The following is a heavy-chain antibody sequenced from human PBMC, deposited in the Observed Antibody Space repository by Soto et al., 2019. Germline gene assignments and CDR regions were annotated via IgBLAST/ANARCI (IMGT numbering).Heavy chain of an antibody. CDR3: AKDWGRYCSGRYCHRFDN. V-gene: IGHV3-30*18. CDR1: GFTFSSYV. Sequence: QVQLLESGGGVVQPGRSLRLSCAASGFTFSSYVMHWVRQAPGRRLEWVARISFDGSNAYYADSVKGRFTISRDDSKSTLYLEMNSLRAEDTAVYYCAKDWGRYCSGRYCHRFDNWGQGTLVAVSS. D-gene: IGHD2-15*01. J-gene: IGHJ4*02. CDR2: ISFDGSNA.